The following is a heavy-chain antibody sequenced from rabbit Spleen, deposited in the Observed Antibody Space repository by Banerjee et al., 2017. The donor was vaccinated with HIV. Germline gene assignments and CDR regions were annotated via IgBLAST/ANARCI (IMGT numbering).Heavy chain of an antibody. CDR3: ARSDSSDWVFHL. Sequence: QEPLKESGGGLVTPGGNLTLTCTASGIDFSSYGISWVRQAPGKGLEWIGIIDLSSDSTYYASWVNGRFTISSDNAQNTVSLQMNSLTAADTATYFCARSDSSDWVFHLWGQGTLVTVS. CDR1: GIDFSSYG. CDR2: IDLSSDST. J-gene: IGHJ3*01. V-gene: IGHV1S43*01. D-gene: IGHD4-1*01.